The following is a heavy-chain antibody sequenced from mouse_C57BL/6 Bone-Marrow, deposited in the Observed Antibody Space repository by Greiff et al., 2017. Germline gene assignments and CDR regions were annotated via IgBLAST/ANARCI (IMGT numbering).Heavy chain of an antibody. CDR2: IDPSDSYT. CDR3: AREGDYDGYAMDY. V-gene: IGHV1-50*01. D-gene: IGHD2-4*01. CDR1: GYTFTSYW. J-gene: IGHJ4*01. Sequence: VQLQQPGAELVKPGASVKLSCKASGYTFTSYWLQWVKQRPGQGLEWIGEIDPSDSYTNYNQRLKGKATLTVDTSTSTAYMQLSSLTSKDSAVYYCAREGDYDGYAMDYWGQGTSVTGSS.